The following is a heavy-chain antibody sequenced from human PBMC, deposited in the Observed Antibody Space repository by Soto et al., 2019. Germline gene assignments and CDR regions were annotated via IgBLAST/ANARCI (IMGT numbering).Heavy chain of an antibody. Sequence: SETLSLTCTVSGGSISSSSCYWGWIRQPPGKGLEWIGSIYYSGSTYYNPSLKSRVTISVDTSKNQFSLKLSSVTAADTAVYYCARHGQYCSGGSCYSGLYNWFDPWGQGTLVTVSS. D-gene: IGHD2-15*01. CDR3: ARHGQYCSGGSCYSGLYNWFDP. J-gene: IGHJ5*02. CDR2: IYYSGST. CDR1: GGSISSSSCY. V-gene: IGHV4-39*01.